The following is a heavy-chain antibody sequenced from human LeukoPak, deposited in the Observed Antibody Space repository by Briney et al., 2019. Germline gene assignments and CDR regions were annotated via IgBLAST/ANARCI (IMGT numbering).Heavy chain of an antibody. J-gene: IGHJ6*03. D-gene: IGHD2-15*01. CDR1: GGSFSGHY. V-gene: IGHV4-34*01. CDR3: ARTMEGYCSGGSCYQYSYYMDV. CDR2: INHSGST. Sequence: PSEILSLTCAVYGGSFSGHYWTWIRQPPGKGLEWIGEINHSGSTNYNPSLKSRVTISVDTSKNQFSLKVSSVTAADTAVYYCARTMEGYCSGGSCYQYSYYMDVWGKGTTVTVSS.